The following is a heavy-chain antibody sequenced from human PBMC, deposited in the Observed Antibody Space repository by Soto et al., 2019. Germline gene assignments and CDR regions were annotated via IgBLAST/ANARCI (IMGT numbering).Heavy chain of an antibody. CDR1: GYTFTSYA. J-gene: IGHJ4*02. D-gene: IGHD6-13*01. V-gene: IGHV1-3*01. CDR3: ARVYGSVGSWYDYFDY. CDR2: INAGNGNT. Sequence: ASVKVSCKASGYTFTSYAMHWVRQAPGQRLEWMGWINAGNGNTKYSQKFQGRVTITRDTSASTAYMELSSLRSEDTAVYYCARVYGSVGSWYDYFDYWGQGTLVTVSS.